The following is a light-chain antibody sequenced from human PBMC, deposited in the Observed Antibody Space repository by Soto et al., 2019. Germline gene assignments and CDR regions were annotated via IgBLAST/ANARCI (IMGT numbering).Light chain of an antibody. Sequence: TQSPATLCVCAGERAPLSSRDSQSVSTYLAWCQQKPGQAPRLLIYDAYNRATGIPPRFCGSGSGTAFDLTISSREPGDSAVSYCEQRHMGARTVGQGTRLEI. CDR1: QSVSTY. V-gene: IGKV3-11*01. CDR2: DAY. CDR3: EQRHMGART. J-gene: IGKJ5*01.